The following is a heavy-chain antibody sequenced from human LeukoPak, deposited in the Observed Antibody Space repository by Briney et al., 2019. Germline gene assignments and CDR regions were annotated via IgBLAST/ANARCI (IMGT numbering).Heavy chain of an antibody. D-gene: IGHD3-16*01. CDR1: GGSISSSSYY. J-gene: IGHJ6*03. CDR2: IYYSGST. V-gene: IGHV4-39*07. Sequence: SETLSLTCTVSGGSISSSSYYWGWIRQPPGKGLEWIVSIYYSGSTYYNPSLKSRVTISVGTSKNQFSLKLSSVTAADTAVYYCARGINSPAPLFYYYYYMDVWGKGTTVTVSS. CDR3: ARGINSPAPLFYYYYYMDV.